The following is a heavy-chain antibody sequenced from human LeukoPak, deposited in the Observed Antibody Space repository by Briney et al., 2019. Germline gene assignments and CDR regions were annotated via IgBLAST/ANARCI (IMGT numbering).Heavy chain of an antibody. J-gene: IGHJ4*02. CDR2: IYPGDSDT. D-gene: IGHD3-10*01. Sequence: GESLKFSCKGSGYSFTSYWIGWVLQMPGKGLEWMGIIYPGDSDTRYSPSFQGQVTISADKSISTAYLQWSSLKASDTAMYYCARRQGTMVPGVITYYFDYWGQGTLVTVSS. CDR3: ARRQGTMVPGVITYYFDY. V-gene: IGHV5-51*01. CDR1: GYSFTSYW.